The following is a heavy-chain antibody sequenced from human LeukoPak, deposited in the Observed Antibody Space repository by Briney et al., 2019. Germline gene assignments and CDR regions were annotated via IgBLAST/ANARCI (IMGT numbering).Heavy chain of an antibody. J-gene: IGHJ6*03. CDR1: GYTFTGYY. CDR2: INPNSGGT. Sequence: GASVKVSCKASGYTFTGYYMHWVRQAPGQGLEWMGWINPNSGGTNYAQKFQGRVTMTRDTSISTAYMELSRLRSDDTAVYYCARDHRFGELLWPYYYYMDVWGKGTTVTVSS. V-gene: IGHV1-2*02. D-gene: IGHD3-10*01. CDR3: ARDHRFGELLWPYYYYMDV.